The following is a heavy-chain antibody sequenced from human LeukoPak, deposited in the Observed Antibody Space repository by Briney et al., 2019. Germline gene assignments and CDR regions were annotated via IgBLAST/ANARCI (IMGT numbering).Heavy chain of an antibody. J-gene: IGHJ3*02. Sequence: ASVKVSCKASGYTFTSYGISWVRQAPGQGLEWMGWISAYNGNTNYAQKFQGRVTITADESTSTAYMELSSLRSEDTAVYYCATDLGGGYNPFDIWGQGTMVTVSS. CDR3: ATDLGGGYNPFDI. CDR2: ISAYNGNT. V-gene: IGHV1-18*01. D-gene: IGHD5-24*01. CDR1: GYTFTSYG.